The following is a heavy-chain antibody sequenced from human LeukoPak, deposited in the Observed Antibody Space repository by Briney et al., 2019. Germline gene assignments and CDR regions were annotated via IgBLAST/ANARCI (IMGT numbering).Heavy chain of an antibody. J-gene: IGHJ6*02. Sequence: QSGRSLTPSWTAAAFTVGDYGIGCVRQAGGEWREWVVFIIMEAYGGTTEYAESVKGRFTISRDDYKSIAYLQMNSVKTEDTAVYYCTRDYLGYGSVTAYGMDVWGQGTTVTV. CDR1: AFTVGDYG. CDR3: TRDYLGYGSVTAYGMDV. CDR2: IIMEAYGGTT. D-gene: IGHD3-10*01. V-gene: IGHV3-49*04.